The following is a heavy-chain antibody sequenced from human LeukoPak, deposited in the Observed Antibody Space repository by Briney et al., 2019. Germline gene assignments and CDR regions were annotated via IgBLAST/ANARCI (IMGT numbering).Heavy chain of an antibody. Sequence: GGSLRLSCAASGFTVSSNYMSWVRQAPGEGLEWVSVIYSGGSTYYADSVKGRFTISRDNSKNTLYLQMKSLRAEDTAVYYCARDTRHFDWLLTSYSMDVWGQGTTVTVSS. CDR2: IYSGGST. CDR3: ARDTRHFDWLLTSYSMDV. CDR1: GFTVSSNY. J-gene: IGHJ6*02. V-gene: IGHV3-53*01. D-gene: IGHD3-9*01.